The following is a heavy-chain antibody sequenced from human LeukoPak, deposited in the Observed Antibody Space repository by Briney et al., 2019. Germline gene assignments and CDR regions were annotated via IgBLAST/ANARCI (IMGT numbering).Heavy chain of an antibody. D-gene: IGHD1-26*01. Sequence: GRSLRLSCAASGFTFRSYGIHWVRQAPGKGLEWVAVIWYDGSNRFYADSVKGRFTISRDNSKNTLYLQMNSLRAEDTAVYYCARDYTGSYYFDYWGQGTLVTVSS. CDR2: IWYDGSNR. CDR1: GFTFRSYG. V-gene: IGHV3-33*08. J-gene: IGHJ4*02. CDR3: ARDYTGSYYFDY.